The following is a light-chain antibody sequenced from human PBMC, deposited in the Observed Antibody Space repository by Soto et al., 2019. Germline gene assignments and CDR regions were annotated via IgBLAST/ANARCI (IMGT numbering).Light chain of an antibody. CDR1: QDIKNY. V-gene: IGKV1-16*02. J-gene: IGKJ4*01. CDR3: QQYHSYPLT. CDR2: AAS. Sequence: DIQMTQSPSSLSASVGDTVTITCRASQDIKNYLVWFQQKPGKAPKYLIFAASSLQSGVPSKFIGTGSGTDFTLTISSLQAEDVATYFGQQYHSYPLTFGGGTKVEIK.